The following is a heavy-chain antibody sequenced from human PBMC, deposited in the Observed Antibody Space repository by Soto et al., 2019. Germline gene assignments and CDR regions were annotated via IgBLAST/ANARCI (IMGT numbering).Heavy chain of an antibody. V-gene: IGHV1-46*01. CDR2: INPSGGST. Sequence: QVQLVQSGAEVKKPGASVKVSCKASGYSFTSYYMHWVRQAPGQGLEWMGIINPSGGSTSYAQKFQGRVTMTRDPSTSTVYMELSSLRSEDTAVYYCERDPPGYCSGGSCRRFDYWGQGTLVTVSS. D-gene: IGHD2-15*01. CDR1: GYSFTSYY. CDR3: ERDPPGYCSGGSCRRFDY. J-gene: IGHJ4*02.